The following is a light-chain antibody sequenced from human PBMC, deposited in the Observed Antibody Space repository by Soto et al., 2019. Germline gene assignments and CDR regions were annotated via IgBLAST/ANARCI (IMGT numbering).Light chain of an antibody. J-gene: IGKJ4*01. CDR2: GAS. V-gene: IGKV3-15*01. CDR3: QQYEKSPLT. CDR1: QSVSSN. Sequence: EIVMTQSPATLSVSPGERATLSCRASQSVSSNLAWYQQKPGQAPRLLIYGASTRATGIPARFSGSGSGTEFTLTISSLQSEDFAVYYCQQYEKSPLTFGGGTKVDIK.